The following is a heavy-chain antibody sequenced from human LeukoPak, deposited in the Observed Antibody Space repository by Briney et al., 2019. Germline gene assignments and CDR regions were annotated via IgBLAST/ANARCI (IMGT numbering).Heavy chain of an antibody. CDR2: IKQDGSEK. J-gene: IGHJ4*02. D-gene: IGHD6-19*01. CDR1: GFTLSSYW. CDR3: ARVIKWDSIGYYFSYYFDY. V-gene: IGHV3-7*01. Sequence: GGSLRLSCAASGFTLSSYWMSWVRQAPGKGLEWVANIKQDGSEKYYVDSVRGRLTISRDNAKNSLYLQVNSLRAEDTAVYYCARVIKWDSIGYYFSYYFDYWGQGTLVTVSS.